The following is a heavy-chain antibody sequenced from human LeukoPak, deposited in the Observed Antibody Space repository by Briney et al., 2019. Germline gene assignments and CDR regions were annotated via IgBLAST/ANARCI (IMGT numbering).Heavy chain of an antibody. V-gene: IGHV1-18*01. CDR3: ATVGIAAAGTGYYYYMDV. Sequence: ASVKVSCKASGYTFTSYGISWVRQAPGQGLEWMGWISAYNGNTNYAQKLQGRVTMTTDTSTSTAYMELRSLRSDGTAVYYCATVGIAAAGTGYYYYMDVWGKGTTVTVSS. CDR2: ISAYNGNT. CDR1: GYTFTSYG. J-gene: IGHJ6*03. D-gene: IGHD6-13*01.